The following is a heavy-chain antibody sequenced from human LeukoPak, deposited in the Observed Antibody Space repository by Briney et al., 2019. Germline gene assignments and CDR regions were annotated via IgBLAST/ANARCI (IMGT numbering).Heavy chain of an antibody. CDR3: ARCGATVTMFFDY. CDR1: GYTFTYHG. Sequence: ASVKVSCKASGYTFTYHGFSWVRQAPGQGLEGWGWISSYNGNTNYLEKFQGRVTMTTDTYTNTAYMELRSLRPDDTAVYYCARCGATVTMFFDYWGQGTLVTVSS. D-gene: IGHD4-17*01. J-gene: IGHJ4*02. CDR2: ISSYNGNT. V-gene: IGHV1-18*01.